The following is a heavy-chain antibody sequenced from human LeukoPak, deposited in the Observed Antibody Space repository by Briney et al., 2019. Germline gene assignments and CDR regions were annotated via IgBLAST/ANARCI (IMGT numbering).Heavy chain of an antibody. CDR1: GFPFNTYA. V-gene: IGHV3-23*01. J-gene: IGHJ4*02. CDR2: IRPTGTNT. D-gene: IGHD3-3*02. CDR3: AKLAFYETSAPLRDISF. Sequence: GSLRLSCAASGFPFNTYAMSWVRQAPGKGLEYISVIRPTGTNTYYASSVKGRFTISRDDSRTTVYLQMSSLRAEDTAIYYCAKLAFYETSAPLRDISFWGQGTLVTVSS.